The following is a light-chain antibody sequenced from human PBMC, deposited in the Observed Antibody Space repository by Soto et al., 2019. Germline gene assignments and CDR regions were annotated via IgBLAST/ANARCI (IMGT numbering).Light chain of an antibody. V-gene: IGKV1-5*03. J-gene: IGKJ4*01. CDR1: QTISSW. CDR2: KAS. Sequence: DIQMTQSPSTLSGSVGDRVTITCRASQTISSWLAWYQQKPGKAPRLLIYKASTLKSGVPSRFSGSGSGTEFTLTISSLQSEDYAVYFCQQYIRSPLTFGGGTKVDIK. CDR3: QQYIRSPLT.